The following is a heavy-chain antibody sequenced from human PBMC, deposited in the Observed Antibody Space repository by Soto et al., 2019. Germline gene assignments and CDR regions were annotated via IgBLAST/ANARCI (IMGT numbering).Heavy chain of an antibody. J-gene: IGHJ4*02. CDR1: GFTFSSYA. D-gene: IGHD3-22*01. V-gene: IGHV3-30-3*01. CDR2: ISYDGSNK. Sequence: GGSLRLSCAASGFTFSSYAMHWVRQAPGKGLEWVAVISYDGSNKYYADSVKGRFTISRDNSKNTLYLQMNSLRAEDTAVYYCARDHDSSGYSPTKFDYWGQGTLVTVSS. CDR3: ARDHDSSGYSPTKFDY.